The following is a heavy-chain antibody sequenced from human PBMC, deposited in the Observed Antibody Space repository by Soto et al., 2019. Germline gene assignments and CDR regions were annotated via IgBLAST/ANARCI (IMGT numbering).Heavy chain of an antibody. CDR2: INSSSSYI. Sequence: EVQLVESGGGLVQPGGSLRLSCAASGFTFSSYSMNWVRQAPWKGLEWVSSINSSSSYIYYADSVKGRFTISSDNSKNSLYMQMNSQRGEVTAVYYCARRSLADRPDSFDIWGQGTMVTVSS. D-gene: IGHD6-6*01. V-gene: IGHV3-21*01. CDR3: ARRSLADRPDSFDI. CDR1: GFTFSSYS. J-gene: IGHJ3*02.